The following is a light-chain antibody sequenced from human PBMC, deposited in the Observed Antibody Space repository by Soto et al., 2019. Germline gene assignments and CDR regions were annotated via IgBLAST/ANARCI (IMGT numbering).Light chain of an antibody. Sequence: QSVLTQPPSASGTPGQGVTITCSGSSSNIVSNTVNWYRQLPGTAPKLLLYNNNRRPSGVPDRFSGSKSGTSASLAISGLQSEDEADYYCAAWDDSLGGPVFGGGTKLTVL. CDR3: AAWDDSLGGPV. CDR1: SSNIVSNT. CDR2: NNN. V-gene: IGLV1-44*01. J-gene: IGLJ2*01.